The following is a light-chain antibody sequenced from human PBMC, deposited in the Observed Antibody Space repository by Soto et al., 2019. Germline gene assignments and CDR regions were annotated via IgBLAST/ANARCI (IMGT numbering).Light chain of an antibody. CDR2: DVS. J-gene: IGLJ1*01. CDR1: SSDVGGYNY. CDR3: SSYTSSSTLLNV. V-gene: IGLV2-14*01. Sequence: QSALTQPASVSGSPGQSITISCTGTSSDVGGYNYVSWYQQHPGKAPKLMIYDVSNRPSGVSNRFSGSKSGNTASLTISGLQAEDVADYYCSSYTSSSTLLNVFGTGTKVTVL.